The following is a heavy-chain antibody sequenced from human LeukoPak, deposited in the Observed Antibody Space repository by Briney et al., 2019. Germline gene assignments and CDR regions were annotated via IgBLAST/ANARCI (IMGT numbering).Heavy chain of an antibody. J-gene: IGHJ4*02. Sequence: PGGSLRLSCAASEFPVGSNYMTWVRQAPGKGLEWVSLIYSGGSTYYADSVKGRFTISRDNSKNTLYLQMNSLRAEDTAVYYCARLRYDFVWGSYDYWGQGTLVTVSS. D-gene: IGHD3-16*01. CDR2: IYSGGST. CDR1: EFPVGSNY. CDR3: ARLRYDFVWGSYDY. V-gene: IGHV3-66*04.